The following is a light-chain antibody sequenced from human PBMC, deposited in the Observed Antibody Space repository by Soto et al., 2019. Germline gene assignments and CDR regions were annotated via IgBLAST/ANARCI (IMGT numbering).Light chain of an antibody. CDR1: SSDVGGYNY. V-gene: IGLV2-11*01. CDR3: CSYAGTDFFV. J-gene: IGLJ1*01. Sequence: QSVLTQPPSVSGSPGQSVTISCTGTSSDVGGYNYVSWYQQHPGKAPKLILYDVTRRPSGVPDRFSGSKSGHTASLTISGLQAEDEADYHCCSYAGTDFFVFGTGTKLTVL. CDR2: DVT.